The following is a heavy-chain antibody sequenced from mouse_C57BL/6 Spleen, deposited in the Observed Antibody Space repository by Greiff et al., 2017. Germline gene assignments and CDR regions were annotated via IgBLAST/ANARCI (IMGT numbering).Heavy chain of an antibody. Sequence: EVQVVESGGGLVKPGGSLKLSCAASGFTFSDYGMHWVRQAPEKGLEWVAYISSGSSTIYYADTVKGRFTISRDNAKNTLFLQMTSLRSEDTAMYYCARGITTVVAGAMDYWGQGTSVTVSS. V-gene: IGHV5-17*01. J-gene: IGHJ4*01. CDR2: ISSGSSTI. CDR3: ARGITTVVAGAMDY. D-gene: IGHD1-1*01. CDR1: GFTFSDYG.